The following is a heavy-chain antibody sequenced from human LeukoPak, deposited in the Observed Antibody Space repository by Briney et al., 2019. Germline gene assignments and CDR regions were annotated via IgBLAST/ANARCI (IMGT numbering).Heavy chain of an antibody. Sequence: GGSLRLSCAASGFTFSSYWMGWVRQAPGKGLEWVASIKQDGAEKHYVDSVKGRFAISRDNAENSLYLQMNSLRVEDTAVYHCASGSSGRYFLYFEYWGQGALLTVSS. J-gene: IGHJ4*02. D-gene: IGHD6-19*01. V-gene: IGHV3-7*01. CDR2: IKQDGAEK. CDR3: ASGSSGRYFLYFEY. CDR1: GFTFSSYW.